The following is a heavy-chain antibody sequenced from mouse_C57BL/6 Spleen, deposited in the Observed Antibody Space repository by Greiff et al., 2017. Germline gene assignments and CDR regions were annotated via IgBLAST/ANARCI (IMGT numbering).Heavy chain of an antibody. CDR1: GYSFTGYF. D-gene: IGHD2-4*01. CDR3: ARDYDYEHYAMDY. V-gene: IGHV1-37*01. J-gene: IGHJ4*01. Sequence: EVKVVESGPELVKPGASVKISCKASGYSFTGYFMNWVKQSHGKSLEWIGRINPYNGDTFYNQKFKGKATLTVDKSSSTAHMELLSLTSEDFAVYYCARDYDYEHYAMDYWGQGTSVTVSS. CDR2: INPYNGDT.